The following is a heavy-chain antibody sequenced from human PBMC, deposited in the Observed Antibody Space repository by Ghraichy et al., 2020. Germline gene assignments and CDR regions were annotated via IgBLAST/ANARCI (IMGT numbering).Heavy chain of an antibody. Sequence: GGSLRLSCAASVFTFNYYNMNWVRQAPGKGLEWVSYISSSSSTIYYADSVKGRFTISRDNARNSLYLQMNGLRDEDTAVYYCARDGSVVIFDYWGQGTLGTVSS. CDR1: VFTFNYYN. V-gene: IGHV3-48*02. D-gene: IGHD4-23*01. J-gene: IGHJ4*02. CDR2: ISSSSSTI. CDR3: ARDGSVVIFDY.